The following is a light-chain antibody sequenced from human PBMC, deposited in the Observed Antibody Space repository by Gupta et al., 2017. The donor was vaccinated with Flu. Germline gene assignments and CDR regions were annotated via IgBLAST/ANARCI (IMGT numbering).Light chain of an antibody. J-gene: IGLJ3*02. Sequence: VTISCTGTSSDVGGYNYVSWYQQHPGKAPKLMIYAVSKRPSGVTDRFSGSKSGNTASLTVSGLQAEDEADYYGSSYTGSSNHVVFGGGTKLTVL. CDR3: SSYTGSSNHVV. CDR1: SSDVGGYNY. CDR2: AVS. V-gene: IGLV2-8*01.